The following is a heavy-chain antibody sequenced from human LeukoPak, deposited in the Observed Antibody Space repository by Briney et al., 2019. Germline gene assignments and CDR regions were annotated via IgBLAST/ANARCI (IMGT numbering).Heavy chain of an antibody. V-gene: IGHV1-69*04. J-gene: IGHJ3*02. Sequence: GASVKVSCKASGGTFSSYAISWVRQAPGQGLEWMGRIIPILGIANYAQKFQGRVTITADESTSTAYMELSSLRSEDTAVYYCAREFWSGPERAFDIWGQGTMVTVSS. CDR1: GGTFSSYA. CDR2: IIPILGIA. D-gene: IGHD3-3*01. CDR3: AREFWSGPERAFDI.